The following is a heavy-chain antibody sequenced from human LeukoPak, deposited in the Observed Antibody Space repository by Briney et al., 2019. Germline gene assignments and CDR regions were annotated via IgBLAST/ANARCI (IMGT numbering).Heavy chain of an antibody. V-gene: IGHV4-59*01. Sequence: SETLSLTCTVSGGSISSYYWSWIRQPPGKGLEWIGYIYYSGSTNYNPSLKSRVTISVDTSKNQFSLKLSSVTAADTAVYYCARVGSSSPIDFDYWGQGTLVTVSS. CDR3: ARVGSSSPIDFDY. CDR2: IYYSGST. J-gene: IGHJ4*02. CDR1: GGSISSYY. D-gene: IGHD6-6*01.